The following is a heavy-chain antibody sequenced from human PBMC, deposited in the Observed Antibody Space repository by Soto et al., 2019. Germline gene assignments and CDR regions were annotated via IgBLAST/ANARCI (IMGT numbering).Heavy chain of an antibody. D-gene: IGHD5-18*01. Sequence: QVQLVESGGGVVQPGRSLRLSCAASGFTFSSYGMHWVRQAPGKGLEWVAVIWYDGSNKYYADCVKGRFTISRDNSKNTLYLQMTSLRAEDTAVYYDARGHGRGYSYGQTDYWGQGTLVTVSS. CDR2: IWYDGSNK. J-gene: IGHJ4*02. V-gene: IGHV3-33*01. CDR3: ARGHGRGYSYGQTDY. CDR1: GFTFSSYG.